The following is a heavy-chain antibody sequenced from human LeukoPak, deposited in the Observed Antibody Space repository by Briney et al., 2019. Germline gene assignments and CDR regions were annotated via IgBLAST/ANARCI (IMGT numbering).Heavy chain of an antibody. Sequence: GGSLRLSCAASGFTFSSYGMHWVRQAPGKGLEWVAFIRYDGSNKYYADSVKGRFTISRDNSKNTLYLQMNSLRAEDTAVYYCARESSGWWSFNWFDPWGQGTLVTVSS. V-gene: IGHV3-30*02. CDR3: ARESSGWWSFNWFDP. J-gene: IGHJ5*02. CDR1: GFTFSSYG. CDR2: IRYDGSNK. D-gene: IGHD6-19*01.